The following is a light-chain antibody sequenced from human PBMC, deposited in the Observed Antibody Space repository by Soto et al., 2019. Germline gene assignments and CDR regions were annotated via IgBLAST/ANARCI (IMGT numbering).Light chain of an antibody. CDR2: GAS. J-gene: IGKJ3*01. V-gene: IGKV3-15*01. CDR3: QQYNNWPWT. CDR1: PSVSSN. Sequence: EIVMTQSPATLSVSPGERATLSCRASPSVSSNLAWYQQKPGQAPRLLIYGASTSATGIPARFSGSGSGTEFTLTISSLQSEDLAVYYCQQYNNWPWTFGPGTKVYIK.